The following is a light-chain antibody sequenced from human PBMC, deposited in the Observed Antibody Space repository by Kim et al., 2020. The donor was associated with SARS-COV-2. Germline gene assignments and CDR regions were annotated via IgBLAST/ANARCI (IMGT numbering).Light chain of an antibody. V-gene: IGLV3-19*01. Sequence: SSELTQDPAVSVALGQTVRITCQGDSLRSYYASWYQQKPGEAPIVVIYGKNNRPSGIPDRFSGSSSGNTASLTITAPQAGDEADYYCNSRDTSNNVIFGGGTQLTVL. J-gene: IGLJ2*01. CDR1: SLRSYY. CDR3: NSRDTSNNVI. CDR2: GKN.